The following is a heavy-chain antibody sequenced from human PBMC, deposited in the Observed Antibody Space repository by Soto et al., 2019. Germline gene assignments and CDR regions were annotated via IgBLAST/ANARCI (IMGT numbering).Heavy chain of an antibody. V-gene: IGHV1-2*04. CDR3: AREKGELRDLVYSCYYGMDV. D-gene: IGHD2-15*01. J-gene: IGHJ6*02. CDR2: INPNSGDT. CDR1: GYTFTAYY. Sequence: ASVKVFCKASGYTFTAYYMHWVRQAPGQGLEGMGWINPNSGDTNYAQTFQGWVTMTRDKSISTAYMELSRLRADDTAVYYCAREKGELRDLVYSCYYGMDVWGQGTTVTVSS.